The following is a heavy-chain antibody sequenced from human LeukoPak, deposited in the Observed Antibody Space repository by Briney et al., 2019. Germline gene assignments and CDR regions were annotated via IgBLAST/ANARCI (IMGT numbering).Heavy chain of an antibody. J-gene: IGHJ4*02. Sequence: SETLSLTCTVSGGSISSYYWSWIRQPPGKGLEWMVYIYDSGSTNYNPSLKSPLTILVDTSTNQFSLRLSSVTAADTAVYYCARVHDSSGYYYSFDYWGEGALVTVSS. V-gene: IGHV4-59*01. CDR3: ARVHDSSGYYYSFDY. D-gene: IGHD3-22*01. CDR2: IYDSGST. CDR1: GGSISSYY.